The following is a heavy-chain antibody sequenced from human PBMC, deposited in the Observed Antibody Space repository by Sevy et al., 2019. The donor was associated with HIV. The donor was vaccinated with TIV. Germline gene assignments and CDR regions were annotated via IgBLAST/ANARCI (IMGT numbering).Heavy chain of an antibody. Sequence: GESLKISCAASGFTFSNAWMSWVRQAPGKGLEWVGRIKSKSDGGTTDYAAPVKGRFTISRYYSKTTLYLQMNSLKTVDTAVYYCTTKTCPYYDFWSGYYNDYWGQGTLVTVSS. CDR2: IKSKSDGGTT. V-gene: IGHV3-15*01. J-gene: IGHJ4*02. D-gene: IGHD3-3*01. CDR3: TTKTCPYYDFWSGYYNDY. CDR1: GFTFSNAW.